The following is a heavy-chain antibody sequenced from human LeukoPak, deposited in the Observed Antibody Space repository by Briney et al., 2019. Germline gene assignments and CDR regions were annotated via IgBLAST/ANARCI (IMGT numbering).Heavy chain of an antibody. CDR2: ISSSGSTI. CDR3: ARGYSCFDY. J-gene: IGHJ4*02. Sequence: PGGSLRPSCAASGFTFSSYEMNWVRQAPGKGLEWVSYISSSGSTIYYADSVKGRFTISRDNAKNSLYLQMNSLRAEDTAVYYCARGYSCFDYWGQGTLVAVSS. CDR1: GFTFSSYE. D-gene: IGHD6-13*01. V-gene: IGHV3-48*03.